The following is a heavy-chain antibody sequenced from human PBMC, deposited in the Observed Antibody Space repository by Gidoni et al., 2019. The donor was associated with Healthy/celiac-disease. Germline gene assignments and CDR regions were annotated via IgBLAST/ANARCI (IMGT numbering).Heavy chain of an antibody. J-gene: IGHJ2*01. D-gene: IGHD2-15*01. CDR2: INHSGST. V-gene: IGHV4-38-2*02. Sequence: QVQLQESGPGLVKPSETLSLTCTVAGYSISSGYYCGWIRQPPGKGLEWIGSINHSGSTDYNPSLKSRVTRSVDTSKNQFSLKLSSVTAAGTAVYYCARVSVVVVAATHWYFDLWGRGTLVTVSS. CDR3: ARVSVVVVAATHWYFDL. CDR1: GYSISSGYY.